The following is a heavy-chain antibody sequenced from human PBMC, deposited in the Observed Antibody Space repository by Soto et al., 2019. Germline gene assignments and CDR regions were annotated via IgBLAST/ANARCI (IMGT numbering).Heavy chain of an antibody. CDR3: ARVGSGYDYFDY. Sequence: PSETLSLTCTVSGGSISSYYWSWIRQPPGKGLEWIGYIYYSGSTNYNPSLKSRVTISVDTPKNQFSLKLSSVTAADTAVYYCARVGSGYDYFDYWGQGTLVTVSS. J-gene: IGHJ4*02. D-gene: IGHD5-12*01. CDR2: IYYSGST. V-gene: IGHV4-59*01. CDR1: GGSISSYY.